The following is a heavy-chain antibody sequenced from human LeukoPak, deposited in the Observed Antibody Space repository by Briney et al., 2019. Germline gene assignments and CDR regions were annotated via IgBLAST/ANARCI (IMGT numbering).Heavy chain of an antibody. CDR2: IYYSGST. J-gene: IGHJ4*02. D-gene: IGHD3-22*01. CDR3: ARQRYTYYYDSSGYPYYFDY. V-gene: IGHV4-39*01. Sequence: SETLSLTCTVSGGSISSSSYYWGWISQPPGKGLEWIGSIYYSGSTYYNPSLKSRVTISVDTSKNQLSLKLSSVTAADTAVYYCARQRYTYYYDSSGYPYYFDYWGQGTLVTVSS. CDR1: GGSISSSSYY.